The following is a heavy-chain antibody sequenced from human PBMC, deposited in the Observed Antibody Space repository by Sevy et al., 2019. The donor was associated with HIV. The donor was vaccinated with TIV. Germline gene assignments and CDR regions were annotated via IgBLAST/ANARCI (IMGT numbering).Heavy chain of an antibody. D-gene: IGHD2-8*02. CDR2: ISGSGGST. V-gene: IGHV3-23*01. Sequence: GGSLRLSCAASGFTFSSYAMSWVRQAPGKGLEWVSAISGSGGSTYYADSVKGRFTISRDSSKNTLYLQMNSLGAEDTAVYYCAKDLWDCTGGVCRRYSFDYWGQGTLVTVSS. CDR1: GFTFSSYA. J-gene: IGHJ4*01. CDR3: AKDLWDCTGGVCRRYSFDY.